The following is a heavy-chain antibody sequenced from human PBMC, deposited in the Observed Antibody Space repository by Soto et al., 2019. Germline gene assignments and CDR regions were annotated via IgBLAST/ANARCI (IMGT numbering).Heavy chain of an antibody. V-gene: IGHV4-4*07. D-gene: IGHD1-26*01. J-gene: IGHJ6*02. Sequence: SETLSLTCNVSGDSIGRFYWSWIRQSAEKGLEWIGRIYSTGGTAYNPALEGRITISLDRSNNHVSLEMNSVTAADTAVYFCARDLSGTGLDIWARGTRVTVSS. CDR1: GDSIGRFY. CDR2: IYSTGGT. CDR3: ARDLSGTGLDI.